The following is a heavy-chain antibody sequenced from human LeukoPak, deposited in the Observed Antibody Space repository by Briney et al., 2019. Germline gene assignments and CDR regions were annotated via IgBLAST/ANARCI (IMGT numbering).Heavy chain of an antibody. V-gene: IGHV6-1*01. Sequence: SQTLSLTCAISGDSFSSNSAAWNWIRQSPSRGLEWLGRTYYRSKWYNDYAVSVKSRITINPDTSKNQFSLQLNSVTPEDTAVYYCARDPTFGGTITLPYFDYWGQGTLVTVSS. CDR3: ARDPTFGGTITLPYFDY. CDR1: GDSFSSNSAA. J-gene: IGHJ4*02. D-gene: IGHD3-16*01. CDR2: TYYRSKWYN.